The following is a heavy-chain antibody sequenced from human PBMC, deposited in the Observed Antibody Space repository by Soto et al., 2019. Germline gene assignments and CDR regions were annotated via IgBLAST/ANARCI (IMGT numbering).Heavy chain of an antibody. CDR2: ISGSGGST. V-gene: IGHV3-23*01. Sequence: EVQLLESGGGLVQPGGSLRLSYAASGFTFSSYAMSWVRQAPGKGLECVSAISGSGGSTYYADSVKGRFTISRDNSKNTMYLQMNSLRAEDTAVYYCAKDMRQQLVFNPTALVYYGMDVWGQGTTVTVSS. J-gene: IGHJ6*02. CDR3: AKDMRQQLVFNPTALVYYGMDV. CDR1: GFTFSSYA. D-gene: IGHD6-13*01.